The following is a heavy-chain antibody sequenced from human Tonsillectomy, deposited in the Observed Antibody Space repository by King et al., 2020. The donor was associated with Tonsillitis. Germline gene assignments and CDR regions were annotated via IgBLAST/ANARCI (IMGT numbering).Heavy chain of an antibody. CDR1: GGSISSSSYY. CDR3: ARVSRLGIYYFDY. Sequence: QLQESGPGLVKPSETLSLTCTVSGGSISSSSYYWGWIRQPPGKGLEWIGSIYYSGSTYYNPSLKSRDNMSVETSNNHFSLKLRPATAADTAVYYCARVSRLGIYYFDYGGQGTLVTVSS. J-gene: IGHJ4*02. CDR2: IYYSGST. V-gene: IGHV4-39*02. D-gene: IGHD3-22*01.